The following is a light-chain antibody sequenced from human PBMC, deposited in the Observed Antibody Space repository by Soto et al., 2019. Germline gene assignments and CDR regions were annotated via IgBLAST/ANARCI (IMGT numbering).Light chain of an antibody. V-gene: IGKV3-20*01. CDR3: QQYSSLPRT. CDR1: QSVSSNS. J-gene: IGKJ1*01. CDR2: GAS. Sequence: EIVLTQSPGTLSLSPGERATLSCRASQSVSSNSLAWYRQKPGQAPRLLIYGASTRANGIADRFSGSGSGTDFTLTINRLEPEDFAVYYCQQYSSLPRTFGQGTKVDIK.